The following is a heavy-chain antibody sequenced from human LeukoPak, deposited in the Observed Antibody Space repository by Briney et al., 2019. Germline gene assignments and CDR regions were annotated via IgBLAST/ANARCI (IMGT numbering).Heavy chain of an antibody. J-gene: IGHJ4*02. D-gene: IGHD6-6*01. V-gene: IGHV1-2*02. CDR2: INPNSGGT. Sequence: ASVKVSCKASGYTFTGYYMHWVRQAPGQGLEWMGWINPNSGGTNYAQKFRVRVTMTRDTSSSTVYMELSRLTSDDTAVYSCARGRPSAEPPDHWGQGTLVAVSS. CDR3: ARGRPSAEPPDH. CDR1: GYTFTGYY.